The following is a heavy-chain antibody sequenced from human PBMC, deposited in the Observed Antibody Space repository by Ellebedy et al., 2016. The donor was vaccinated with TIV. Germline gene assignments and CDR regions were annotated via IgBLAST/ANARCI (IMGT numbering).Heavy chain of an antibody. CDR2: ISSSSSYI. D-gene: IGHD6-19*01. Sequence: GESLKISCAASGFTFSSYSMNWVRQAPGKGLEWVSSISSSSSYIYYADSVKGRFTISRDNAKNSLYLQMNSLRAEDTAVYYCARDGAVAGTSPFDYWGQGTLVTVSS. CDR1: GFTFSSYS. J-gene: IGHJ4*02. V-gene: IGHV3-21*01. CDR3: ARDGAVAGTSPFDY.